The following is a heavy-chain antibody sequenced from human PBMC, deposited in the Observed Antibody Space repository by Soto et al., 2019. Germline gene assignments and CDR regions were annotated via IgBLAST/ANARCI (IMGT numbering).Heavy chain of an antibody. Sequence: PGESLKISCKGSGYSFTSYWIGWVRQMPGKGLEWMGIIYPGDSDTRYSPSFQGQVTISADKSISTAYLQWSSLKASDTAMYYCARQWYYYDSSGYYENWFDPWGQGTLVTVS. CDR3: ARQWYYYDSSGYYENWFDP. V-gene: IGHV5-51*01. CDR2: IYPGDSDT. J-gene: IGHJ5*02. CDR1: GYSFTSYW. D-gene: IGHD3-22*01.